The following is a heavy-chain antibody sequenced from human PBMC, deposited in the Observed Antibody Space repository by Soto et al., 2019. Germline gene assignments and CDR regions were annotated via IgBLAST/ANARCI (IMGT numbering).Heavy chain of an antibody. CDR1: GFTVSSNY. CDR3: ARVVVVPAAISYYYYYYMDV. CDR2: IYSGGST. V-gene: IGHV3-66*01. Sequence: GGSLRLSCAASGFTVSSNYMSWVRQAPVKGLEWVSVIYSGGSTYYADSVKGRFTISRDNSKNTLYLQMNSLRAEDTAVYYCARVVVVPAAISYYYYYYMDVWGKGTTVTVSS. D-gene: IGHD2-2*02. J-gene: IGHJ6*03.